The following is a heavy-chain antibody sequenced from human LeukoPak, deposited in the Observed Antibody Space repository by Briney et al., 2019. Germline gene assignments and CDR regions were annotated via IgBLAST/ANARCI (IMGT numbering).Heavy chain of an antibody. Sequence: PGGSLRLSCAASGFTFSSYEMNWVRQAPGKGLEWVSYISSSGSTIYYADSVKGRFTISRDNAKNSLYLQMNSLRAEDTAVYYCARDTTFSGRIRWYYDSLTGFYFDYWGQGTLVTVSS. D-gene: IGHD3-9*01. CDR3: ARDTTFSGRIRWYYDSLTGFYFDY. CDR1: GFTFSSYE. CDR2: ISSSGSTI. V-gene: IGHV3-48*03. J-gene: IGHJ4*02.